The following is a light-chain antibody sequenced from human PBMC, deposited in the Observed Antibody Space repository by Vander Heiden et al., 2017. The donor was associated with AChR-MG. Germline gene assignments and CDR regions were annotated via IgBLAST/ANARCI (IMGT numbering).Light chain of an antibody. CDR3: RQYNNYPRT. V-gene: IGKV1-16*02. CDR2: AIS. J-gene: IGKJ1*01. CDR1: QGINSY. Sequence: DIQMTQSPSSLSASVGDRVTITCRASQGINSYLAWFQQKPGKAPKSLIYAISSLHSGVPSKFSGSGSGTEFTLTISNLQPEDSATYYCRQYNNYPRTFGQGTKVEIK.